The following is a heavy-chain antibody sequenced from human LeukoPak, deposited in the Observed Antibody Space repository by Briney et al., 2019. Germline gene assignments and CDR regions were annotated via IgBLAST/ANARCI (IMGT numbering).Heavy chain of an antibody. CDR1: GFTFSNYW. CDR3: MRGHYGDYA. J-gene: IGHJ5*02. V-gene: IGHV3-7*01. D-gene: IGHD4-17*01. Sequence: PGGSLRLSCAASGFTFSNYWMSWVRQAPGKGPEWVANINQDESEKYYVDFVKGRFTISRDNAKNSLYLEMNSLRAEDTAMYYCMRGHYGDYAWGQGSLVTVSS. CDR2: INQDESEK.